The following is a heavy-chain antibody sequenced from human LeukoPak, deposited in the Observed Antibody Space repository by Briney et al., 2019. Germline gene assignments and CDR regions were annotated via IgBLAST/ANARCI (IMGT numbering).Heavy chain of an antibody. CDR1: GGSISSSSYY. V-gene: IGHV4-31*03. CDR2: IYYSGST. CDR3: ARSDSSYYYFDY. J-gene: IGHJ4*02. D-gene: IGHD3-22*01. Sequence: PSETLSLTCTVSGGSISSSSYYWGWIRQPPGKGLEWIGYIYYSGSTYYNPSLKSRVTISGDTSKSQFSLKLSSVTAADTAVYYCARSDSSYYYFDYWGQGTLVTVSS.